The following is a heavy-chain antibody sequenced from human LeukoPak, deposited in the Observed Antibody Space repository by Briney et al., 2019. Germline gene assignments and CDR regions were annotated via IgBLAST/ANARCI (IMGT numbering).Heavy chain of an antibody. Sequence: GGALRLSCVGSEFNVSSLYMSWVRQAPGRGLEWVSVIYGGGTTNYADSVKGRFTISRDTFENTVHLEMSDLRVDDTAVYYCARTGWGAYGMDVWGPGTTVTVSS. CDR3: ARTGWGAYGMDV. CDR2: IYGGGTT. V-gene: IGHV3-53*01. J-gene: IGHJ6*02. D-gene: IGHD1-26*01. CDR1: EFNVSSLY.